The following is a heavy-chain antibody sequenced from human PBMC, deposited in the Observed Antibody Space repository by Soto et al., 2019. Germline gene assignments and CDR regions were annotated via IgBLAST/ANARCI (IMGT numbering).Heavy chain of an antibody. CDR3: ARVFSSGTTDSYYYYYYGMDV. CDR2: ISGYNGDT. J-gene: IGHJ6*02. Sequence: ASVKVSCKASGYTFTRYGISWVRQAPGQGLEWMGWISGYNGDTNYAQKFQGRVTMTIDTSTTTAYMELRSLTSDDTAVYYCARVFSSGTTDSYYYYYYGMDVWGQGTTVTVSS. V-gene: IGHV1-18*01. CDR1: GYTFTRYG. D-gene: IGHD1-1*01.